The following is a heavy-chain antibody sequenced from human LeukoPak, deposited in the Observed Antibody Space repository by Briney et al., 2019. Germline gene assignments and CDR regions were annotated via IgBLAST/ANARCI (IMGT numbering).Heavy chain of an antibody. J-gene: IGHJ5*02. Sequence: SETLSLTCTVSGGSISSYYWSWIRQPPGKGLEWIGYIYYSGSTNYNPSLKSRVTISVDTSKNQFSLKLSSVTAADTAVYYCARGLLLWFGELLEGPWFDPWGQGTLVTVSS. CDR3: ARGLLLWFGELLEGPWFDP. D-gene: IGHD3-10*01. V-gene: IGHV4-59*12. CDR1: GGSISSYY. CDR2: IYYSGST.